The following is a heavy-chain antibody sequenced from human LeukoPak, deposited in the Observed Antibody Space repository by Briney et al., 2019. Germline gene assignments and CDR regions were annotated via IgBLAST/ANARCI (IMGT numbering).Heavy chain of an antibody. V-gene: IGHV3-23*01. D-gene: IGHD3-3*01. J-gene: IGHJ4*02. CDR3: AKRGIFGGREYYFDY. CDR1: GFTFSSYS. Sequence: GGSLRLSCAASGFTFSSYSMSWVRQAPGKGLEWVSAISGSGGSTYYADSVKGRFTISRDNSKDTLYLQMNSLRAEDTAVYYCAKRGIFGGREYYFDYWGQGTLVTVSS. CDR2: ISGSGGST.